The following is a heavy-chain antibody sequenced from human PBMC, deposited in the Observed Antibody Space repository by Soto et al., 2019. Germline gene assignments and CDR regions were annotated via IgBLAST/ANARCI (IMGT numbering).Heavy chain of an antibody. D-gene: IGHD4-4*01. CDR3: ARQTIDGYSTNIDY. CDR1: GYTFTGYY. Sequence: ASVKLSCKGSGYTFTGYYMHWVRQAPGQGLEWMGWINPNSGGTNYAQKVQGRFTMTRDTSISTAYMELSRLRSEDTAVYYCARQTIDGYSTNIDYWGQGTLVIVSS. V-gene: IGHV1-2*02. J-gene: IGHJ4*02. CDR2: INPNSGGT.